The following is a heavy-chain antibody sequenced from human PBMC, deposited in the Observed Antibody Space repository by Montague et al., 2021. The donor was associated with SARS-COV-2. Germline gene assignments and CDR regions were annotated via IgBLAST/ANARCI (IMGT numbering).Heavy chain of an antibody. CDR3: ARAGDSRGYDWIDP. D-gene: IGHD3-22*01. Sequence: SVKVSCKASGYTFSDSGMNWVRQAPGQGLEWMGWIKAKNGNTQYAKKFQGRVTMTTDTSTSTAYLELRSLRSDDTAIYYCARAGDSRGYDWIDPWGQGTLVTVSS. J-gene: IGHJ5*02. CDR2: IKAKNGNT. CDR1: GYTFSDSG. V-gene: IGHV1-18*01.